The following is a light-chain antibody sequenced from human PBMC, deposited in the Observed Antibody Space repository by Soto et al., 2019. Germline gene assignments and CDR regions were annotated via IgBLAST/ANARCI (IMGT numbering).Light chain of an antibody. CDR1: SRDVGRYNL. V-gene: IGLV2-23*02. CDR2: EVS. J-gene: IGLJ1*01. Sequence: QSALTQPASVSGSPGQSITISWTGTSRDVGRYNLASWYQQHPGKAPKLMIYEVSKRPSGVSNRFSGSKSGNTASLTISELHPSYQAYYYCSSLAVSSPSPLHVFRTPTKVTVL. CDR3: SSLAVSSPSPLHV.